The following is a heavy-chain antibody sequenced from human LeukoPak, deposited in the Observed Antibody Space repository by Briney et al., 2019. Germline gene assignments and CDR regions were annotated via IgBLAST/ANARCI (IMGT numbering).Heavy chain of an antibody. CDR2: ISAYNGNT. CDR3: ARVDPRDAFDI. Sequence: ASVKVSCKASGGTFSSYAISWVRQAPGQGLEWMGWISAYNGNTNYAQKLQGRVTMTTDTSTSTAYMELRSLRSDDTAVYYCARVDPRDAFDIWGQGTMVTVSS. V-gene: IGHV1-18*01. CDR1: GGTFSSYA. J-gene: IGHJ3*02.